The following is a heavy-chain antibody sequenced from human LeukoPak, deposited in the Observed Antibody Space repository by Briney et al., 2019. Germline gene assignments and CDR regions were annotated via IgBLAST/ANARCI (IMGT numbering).Heavy chain of an antibody. J-gene: IGHJ4*02. CDR2: ISDSDSGGST. Sequence: GGSLRLSCAASGFTFSSYAMSWVRQAPGKGLEWVSGISDSDSGGSTFYADSVKGRFTISRDNAKNSLYLQMNSLRAEDTAVYYCARDIVATKDYWGQGTLVTVSS. CDR3: ARDIVATKDY. V-gene: IGHV3-23*01. D-gene: IGHD5-12*01. CDR1: GFTFSSYA.